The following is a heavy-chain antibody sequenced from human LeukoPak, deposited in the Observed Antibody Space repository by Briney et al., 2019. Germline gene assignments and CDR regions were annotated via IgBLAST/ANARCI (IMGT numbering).Heavy chain of an antibody. CDR2: IYSSGSA. D-gene: IGHD4-17*01. Sequence: SQTLSLTCAVSGGPISGYYWSWVRQPAGKGLKWIGRIYSSGSANYNPSLKSRVTMSVDTSNNQFSLKLTSVSAADTAVYYCAREYGDLDYWGQGTLVTVSS. V-gene: IGHV4-4*07. J-gene: IGHJ4*02. CDR3: AREYGDLDY. CDR1: GGPISGYY.